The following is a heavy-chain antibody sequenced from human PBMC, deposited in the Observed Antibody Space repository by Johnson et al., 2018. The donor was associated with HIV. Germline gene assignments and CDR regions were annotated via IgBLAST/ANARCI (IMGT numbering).Heavy chain of an antibody. CDR3: AREVGYSDAFDI. Sequence: VQLVESGGGVVQPGRSLRLSCAASGFTFSSYAMHWVRQAPGKGLEWVSGISWNSGSIGYADSVKGRFTISSANAKNSLYLQMNRLRAEDPALYYCAREVGYSDAFDIWGQGTMVTVSS. CDR1: GFTFSSYA. V-gene: IGHV3-9*01. CDR2: ISWNSGSI. D-gene: IGHD2-15*01. J-gene: IGHJ3*02.